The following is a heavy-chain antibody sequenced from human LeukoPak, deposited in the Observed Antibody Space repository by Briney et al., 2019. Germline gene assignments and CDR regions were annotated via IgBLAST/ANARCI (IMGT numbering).Heavy chain of an antibody. CDR2: ISSTGNTI. CDR3: ARWLSRDGYSRFDY. J-gene: IGHJ4*02. Sequence: GGSLRLSCAASGFTFSSYSMNWVRRAPGKGLEWVSYISSTGNTIHYADSVKGRFTISRDNAKDSLCLQMNSLRDEDTAVYYCARWLSRDGYSRFDYWGQGTLVTVSS. CDR1: GFTFSSYS. D-gene: IGHD5-24*01. V-gene: IGHV3-48*02.